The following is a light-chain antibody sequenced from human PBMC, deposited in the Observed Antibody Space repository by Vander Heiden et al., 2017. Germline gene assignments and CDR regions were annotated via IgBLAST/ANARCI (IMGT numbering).Light chain of an antibody. CDR3: QQRSTLRL. V-gene: IGKV3-11*01. CDR2: DAS. CDR1: QSVSSY. J-gene: IGKJ4*01. Sequence: EIVLTQSPATLSLSPGERATLSCRASQSVSSYLAWYQQKPGQAPRLLIYDASNRANGIPDRFSGSGSGTDFTLTISSREPEDFAVYYWQQRSTLRLFGGGTKVDIK.